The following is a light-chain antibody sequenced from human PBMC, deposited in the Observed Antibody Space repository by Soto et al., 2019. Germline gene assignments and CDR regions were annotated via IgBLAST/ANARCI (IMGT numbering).Light chain of an antibody. Sequence: QSALTQPASVSGSPGQSITISCTGTSSDVGRYNYVSWYQQHPGKAPKLMIYGVSNRPSGVSNRFSGSKSDNTASLTISGLQAEDEADYYCSSYTSISVVFGGGTKLTVL. V-gene: IGLV2-14*01. CDR3: SSYTSISVV. CDR2: GVS. CDR1: SSDVGRYNY. J-gene: IGLJ2*01.